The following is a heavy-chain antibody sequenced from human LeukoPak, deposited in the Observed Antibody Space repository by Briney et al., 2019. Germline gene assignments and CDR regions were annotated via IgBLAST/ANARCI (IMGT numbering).Heavy chain of an antibody. Sequence: GGSLRLSCAASGFTFSSYWMHWVRQAPGKGLVWVSRINTDGSSTSYADSVKGRFTISRDNAKNTLYLQMNSLRAEDTAVYYCARGGAAGSFFDYWGQGTLVTVSS. CDR3: ARGGAAGSFFDY. CDR1: GFTFSSYW. J-gene: IGHJ4*02. D-gene: IGHD6-13*01. V-gene: IGHV3-74*01. CDR2: INTDGSST.